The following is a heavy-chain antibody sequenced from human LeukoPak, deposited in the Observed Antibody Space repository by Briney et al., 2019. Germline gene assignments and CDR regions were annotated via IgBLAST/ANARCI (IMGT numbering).Heavy chain of an antibody. CDR1: GFTFSSYG. Sequence: TGGSLRLSCAASGFTFSSYGMHWVRQAPGKGLEWVAFIRYDGSNKYYADSVKGRFTISRDNSKNTLYLQMNSLRVEDTAVYYCAKGPDYYGSGSRNWYFDFWGRGTLVTVSS. CDR3: AKGPDYYGSGSRNWYFDF. V-gene: IGHV3-30*02. D-gene: IGHD3-10*01. CDR2: IRYDGSNK. J-gene: IGHJ2*01.